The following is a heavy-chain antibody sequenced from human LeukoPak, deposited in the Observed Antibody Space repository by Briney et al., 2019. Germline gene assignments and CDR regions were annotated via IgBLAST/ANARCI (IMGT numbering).Heavy chain of an antibody. Sequence: APVKVSCKASGYTFTNYYMYWVRQAPGQGLEWMGWISPDSGDTNYAQKFQGRVTMTRDTSISTAYMELSSLTSDDTAVYYCTRETINSGSYSAALDYWGRGTLVTVSS. CDR3: TRETINSGSYSAALDY. CDR1: GYTFTNYY. CDR2: ISPDSGDT. V-gene: IGHV1-2*02. D-gene: IGHD1-26*01. J-gene: IGHJ4*02.